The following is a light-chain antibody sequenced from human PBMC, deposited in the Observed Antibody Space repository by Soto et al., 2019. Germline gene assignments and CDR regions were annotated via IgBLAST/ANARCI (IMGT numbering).Light chain of an antibody. CDR1: QSISNH. J-gene: IGKJ1*01. CDR3: QQYNSYPWT. V-gene: IGKV1-17*01. Sequence: DIQMTQSPSSLSASVEDRVIITCRASQSISNHLNWYQQKPGKAPKLLIFAASSLQSGVPSRFSGSGSGTEFTLTISSLQPDDFATYYCQQYNSYPWTFGQGTKV. CDR2: AAS.